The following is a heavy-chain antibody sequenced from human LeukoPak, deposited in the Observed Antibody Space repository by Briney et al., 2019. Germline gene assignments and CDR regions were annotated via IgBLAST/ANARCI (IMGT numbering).Heavy chain of an antibody. Sequence: GGSLRLSCATSGFTFSSYAMSWVRQAPGKGLEWVSAISGSGGSTYYADSVKGRFTISRDNSKNTLYLQMNSLRAEDTAVYYCAKDPAVSTYFDPWGQGTLVTVSS. CDR3: AKDPAVSTYFDP. D-gene: IGHD5/OR15-5a*01. J-gene: IGHJ5*02. CDR2: ISGSGGST. CDR1: GFTFSSYA. V-gene: IGHV3-23*01.